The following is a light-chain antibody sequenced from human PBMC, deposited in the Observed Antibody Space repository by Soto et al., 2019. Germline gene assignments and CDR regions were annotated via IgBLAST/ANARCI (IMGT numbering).Light chain of an antibody. CDR1: SSDVGGYNF. CDR3: SSYAGSNIVV. Sequence: QSALTQPPSASGSPGQSVTISCTGTSSDVGGYNFVSWYQQHPGKAPKLMIYEVSERPSGVPDRFSGSKSGNTASLTVSGLQAEYEAAYYCSSYAGSNIVVFGGGTKLTVL. CDR2: EVS. J-gene: IGLJ2*01. V-gene: IGLV2-8*01.